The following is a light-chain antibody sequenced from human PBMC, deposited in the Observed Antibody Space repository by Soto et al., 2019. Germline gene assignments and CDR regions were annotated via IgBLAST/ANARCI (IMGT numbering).Light chain of an antibody. V-gene: IGKV1-5*01. Sequence: DIQMTQSPSTLSASVGARVPITCRASQSISSWLAWYQQKPGKAPKLLIYAASTLQSGVPSRFSGSGSGTDFTLTISCLQSEDFATYYCQQYYSYPPTFGQGTKVDIK. CDR1: QSISSW. CDR3: QQYYSYPPT. J-gene: IGKJ1*01. CDR2: AAS.